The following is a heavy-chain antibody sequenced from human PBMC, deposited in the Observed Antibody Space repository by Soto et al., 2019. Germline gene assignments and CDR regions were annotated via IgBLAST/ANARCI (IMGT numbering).Heavy chain of an antibody. Sequence: SETLSLTCAVSGDSTSSSNWWSWVRQPPGKGLEWIGEIYHSDSTNYNPSLKSRFSISRDSAGNALHLTMNYLSAEDTGVYFCARDIGFDYVNWGQGTLVTVSS. CDR3: ARDIGFDYVN. CDR2: IYHSDST. J-gene: IGHJ4*02. V-gene: IGHV4-4*02. D-gene: IGHD3-16*01. CDR1: GDSTSSSNW.